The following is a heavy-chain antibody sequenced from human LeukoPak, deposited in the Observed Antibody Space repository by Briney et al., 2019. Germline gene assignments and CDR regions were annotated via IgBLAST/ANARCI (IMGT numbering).Heavy chain of an antibody. CDR3: ARDPCGGDCYSFDY. Sequence: GGSLRLSCAASGFTFSSYAMHWVRQAPGKGLEWVAVISYDGSNKYYADFVKGRFTISRDNSKNTLYLQMNSLRAEDTAVYYCARDPCGGDCYSFDYWGQGTLVTVSS. D-gene: IGHD2-21*02. J-gene: IGHJ4*02. CDR1: GFTFSSYA. CDR2: ISYDGSNK. V-gene: IGHV3-30*04.